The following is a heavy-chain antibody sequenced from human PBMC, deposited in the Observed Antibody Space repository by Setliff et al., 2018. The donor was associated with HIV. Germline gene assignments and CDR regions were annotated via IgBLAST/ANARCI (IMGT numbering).Heavy chain of an antibody. Sequence: GESLRLSCAASGFIFSSYAMHWVRQAPGKGLEWVAVIYSGGNTDYADSVKGRFTISRDSSKNTLYFQMNSLRVEDTAVYYCARVRGYGLRGFDYWGQGTLVTVSS. D-gene: IGHD3-22*01. CDR2: IYSGGNT. CDR1: GFIFSSYA. J-gene: IGHJ4*02. V-gene: IGHV3-30*01. CDR3: ARVRGYGLRGFDY.